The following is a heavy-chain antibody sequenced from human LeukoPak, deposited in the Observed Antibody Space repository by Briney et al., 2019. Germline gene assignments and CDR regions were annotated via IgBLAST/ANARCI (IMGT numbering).Heavy chain of an antibody. CDR2: ISSSSSAM. CDR1: GFTFSSYS. CDR3: ARGSGNSFDY. D-gene: IGHD3-10*01. Sequence: GGSLRLSCAASGFTFSSYSMSWVRQAPGKGLEWVSYISSSSSAMYYADSMKGRFTISRDNAKNSLYLQMNNLRDEDTAVYYCARGSGNSFDYWGQGALVTVSA. V-gene: IGHV3-48*02. J-gene: IGHJ4*02.